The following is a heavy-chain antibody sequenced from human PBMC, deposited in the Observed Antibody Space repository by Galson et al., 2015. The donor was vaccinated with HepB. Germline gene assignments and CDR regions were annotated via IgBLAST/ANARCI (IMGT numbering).Heavy chain of an antibody. J-gene: IGHJ4*02. D-gene: IGHD2-15*01. Sequence: SVKVSCKASGYSFTDYYIHWVRQAPGQGLEWLGWMHPKSGKTKYAQKFQGRVTMTRDTSISTAYMELGSLTSDDTATYYCARVPHGDCSGGTCFSWGMDYWGQGTLVIVS. CDR3: ARVPHGDCSGGTCFSWGMDY. CDR1: GYSFTDYY. V-gene: IGHV1-2*02. CDR2: MHPKSGKT.